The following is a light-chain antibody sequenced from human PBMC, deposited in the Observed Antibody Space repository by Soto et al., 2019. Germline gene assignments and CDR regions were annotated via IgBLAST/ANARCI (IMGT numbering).Light chain of an antibody. CDR3: QQYDNWPPIT. Sequence: EIVMTQSPATLSVSPGERATLSCRASQSVSNKLAWYQQKPGQAPRLLIYGASTRATGIPARFSGSGSGTEFTLSISSLQSEDFAVYYCQQYDNWPPITFGQGTRLEMK. V-gene: IGKV3-15*01. CDR1: QSVSNK. CDR2: GAS. J-gene: IGKJ5*01.